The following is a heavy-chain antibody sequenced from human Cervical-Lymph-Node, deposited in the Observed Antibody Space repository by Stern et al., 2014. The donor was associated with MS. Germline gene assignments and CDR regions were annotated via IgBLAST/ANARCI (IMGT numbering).Heavy chain of an antibody. CDR1: GFTFSRYS. CDR3: AASYGGATISYFDY. CDR2: ISSSSSYI. V-gene: IGHV3-21*01. J-gene: IGHJ4*02. Sequence: VQLVQSGGGLVKPGGSLRLSCAASGFTFSRYSMNWVRQAPGKGLAWVCSISSSSSYIYYADSVKGRFTISRDNAKTSLYLQMNSLRAEDTAVYYCAASYGGATISYFDYWGQGTLVTVSS. D-gene: IGHD1-26*01.